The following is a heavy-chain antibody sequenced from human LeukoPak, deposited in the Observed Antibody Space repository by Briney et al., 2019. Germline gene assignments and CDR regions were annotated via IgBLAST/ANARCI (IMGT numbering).Heavy chain of an antibody. D-gene: IGHD4-17*01. CDR2: ISGSGGST. J-gene: IGHJ5*02. CDR1: GFTFSSYA. V-gene: IGHV3-23*01. CDR3: AKDSLHLQTTVTTFGWFDP. Sequence: PGGSLRLSCAASGFTFSSYAMSWVRQAPGKGLEWVSAISGSGGSTYYADSVKGRFTISRDNSKNTLYLQMNSLRAEDTAVYYCAKDSLHLQTTVTTFGWFDPWGQGTLVTVSS.